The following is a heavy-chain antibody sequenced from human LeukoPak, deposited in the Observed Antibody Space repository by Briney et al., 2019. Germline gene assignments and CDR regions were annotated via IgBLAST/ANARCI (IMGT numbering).Heavy chain of an antibody. CDR1: GYTFSKYW. CDR3: ARQAYGSHFDAFDI. Sequence: GESLKISCQASGYTFSKYWIAWVRQMPGKGLEWMGIIYPDDSETNYSPSFQGQVSMSVDKSITTAYLQWSSLKASDTAIYYCARQAYGSHFDAFDIWGQGTMVTVSS. J-gene: IGHJ3*02. CDR2: IYPDDSET. D-gene: IGHD3-22*01. V-gene: IGHV5-51*01.